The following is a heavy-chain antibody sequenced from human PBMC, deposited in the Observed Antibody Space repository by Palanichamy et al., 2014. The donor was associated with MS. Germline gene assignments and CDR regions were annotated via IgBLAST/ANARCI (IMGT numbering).Heavy chain of an antibody. Sequence: QVQLQESGPGLVKPSGTLSLTCTVSGGSISSGSYYWSWIRQPAGKGLEWIGRIYTSGSTNYNPSLKSRVTISVDTSKNQFSLKLSSVTAADTAVYYCARVAVVPAAIHWFDPWGQGTLVTVSS. CDR3: ARVAVVPAAIHWFDP. J-gene: IGHJ5*02. V-gene: IGHV4-61*02. CDR1: GGSISSGSYY. CDR2: IYTSGST. D-gene: IGHD2-2*02.